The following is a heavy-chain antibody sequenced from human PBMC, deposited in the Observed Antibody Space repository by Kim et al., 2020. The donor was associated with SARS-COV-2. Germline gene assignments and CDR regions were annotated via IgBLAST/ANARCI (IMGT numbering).Heavy chain of an antibody. D-gene: IGHD3-22*01. V-gene: IGHV1-18*04. J-gene: IGHJ5*02. CDR1: GYTFTSYG. CDR2: ISAYNGNT. Sequence: ASVKVSCKASGYTFTSYGISWVRQAPGQGLEWMGWISAYNGNTNYAQKLQGRVTMTTDTSTSTAYMELRSLRSDDTAVYYCAREAGPYYYDSSGYWQYNWFDPWGQGTLVTVSS. CDR3: AREAGPYYYDSSGYWQYNWFDP.